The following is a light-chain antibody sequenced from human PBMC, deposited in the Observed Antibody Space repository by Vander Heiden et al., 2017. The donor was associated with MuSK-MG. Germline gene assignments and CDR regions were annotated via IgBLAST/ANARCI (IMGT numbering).Light chain of an antibody. Sequence: QSALTQPAPVSGSPGQSITISCTGTSSDVGSYNLVSWYQQHPGKAPKLMIYEGSKRPSGVSNRFSGSKSGNTASLTISGLQAEDEADYYCCSYAGSSTLVFGTGTKVTVI. J-gene: IGLJ1*01. CDR2: EGS. V-gene: IGLV2-23*01. CDR1: SSDVGSYNL. CDR3: CSYAGSSTLV.